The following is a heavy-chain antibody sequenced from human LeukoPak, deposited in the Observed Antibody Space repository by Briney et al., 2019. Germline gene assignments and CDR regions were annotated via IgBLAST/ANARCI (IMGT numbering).Heavy chain of an antibody. CDR1: GFTFSSYG. V-gene: IGHV3-30*02. D-gene: IGHD2-2*01. J-gene: IGHJ4*02. CDR3: AKDWGYCSSTSCSNGGFDY. CDR2: IRYDGSNK. Sequence: GGSLRLSCAASGFTFSSYGMHWVRQAPGKGLEWVAFIRYDGSNKYYADSVKGRFTISRDNSKNTLYLQMNSLRAEDTAVYYCAKDWGYCSSTSCSNGGFDYWGQGPLVTVSS.